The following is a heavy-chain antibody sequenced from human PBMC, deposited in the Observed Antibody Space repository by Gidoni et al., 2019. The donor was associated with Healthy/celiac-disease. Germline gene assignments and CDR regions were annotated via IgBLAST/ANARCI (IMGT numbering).Heavy chain of an antibody. CDR1: GVTFSSHG. D-gene: IGHD3-22*01. V-gene: IGHV3-33*01. J-gene: IGHJ6*01. Sequence: QVQLVEFGGGVVQPGRSLRLSCAASGVTFSSHGMHWVRQAPGKGLEWVAVIGYDGSNKYYADSVKGRFTISRDNSKNTLYLQMNSLGAEDTAVYYCARGGGPVGYYDSTEDYGMDVWGQGTTVTVSS. CDR2: IGYDGSNK. CDR3: ARGGGPVGYYDSTEDYGMDV.